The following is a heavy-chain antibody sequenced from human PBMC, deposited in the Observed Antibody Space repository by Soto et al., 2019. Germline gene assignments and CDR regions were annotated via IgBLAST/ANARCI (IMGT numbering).Heavy chain of an antibody. J-gene: IGHJ4*02. Sequence: QVYLVQSGAEVKKPGSSVKVSCKALGGTFTNYAFSWVRQAPGQGLEWMGGIMPFFGSGNYAQKFQGRINITADESTSSVYLELTSLRSEDTAVYYCARDRAGYYSHFVYWGQGTLVTVSS. V-gene: IGHV1-69*01. CDR3: ARDRAGYYSHFVY. CDR2: IMPFFGSG. CDR1: GGTFTNYA. D-gene: IGHD3-22*01.